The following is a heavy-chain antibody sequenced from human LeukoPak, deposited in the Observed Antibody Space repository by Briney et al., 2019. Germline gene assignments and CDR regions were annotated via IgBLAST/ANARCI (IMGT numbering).Heavy chain of an antibody. CDR3: AKDRYSTSSTFTINPFDY. CDR1: GFTFSSYG. CDR2: IRFDGRDK. V-gene: IGHV3-30*02. Sequence: GGSLRLSCAASGFTFSSYGMNWVRQAPGKGLEWVAFIRFDGRDKFYADSVKGRFTISRDNSKSTLDLQMNSLRLEDTAVYYCAKDRYSTSSTFTINPFDYWGQGILVTVSS. D-gene: IGHD2-2*01. J-gene: IGHJ4*02.